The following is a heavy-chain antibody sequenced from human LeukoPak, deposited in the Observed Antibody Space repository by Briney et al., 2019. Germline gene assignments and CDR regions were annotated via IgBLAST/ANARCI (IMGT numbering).Heavy chain of an antibody. D-gene: IGHD3-10*01. CDR3: AKASGSYYNPFDY. J-gene: IGHJ4*02. CDR2: ISGSGGST. Sequence: GGSLRLSCAASGFTFSSYAMSWVRQAPGKGLEWVAAISGSGGSTYRADSVKGRFTISRDNSRTTLYLQMNSLRAEDTAVYYCAKASGSYYNPFDYWGQGTLVTVSS. V-gene: IGHV3-23*01. CDR1: GFTFSSYA.